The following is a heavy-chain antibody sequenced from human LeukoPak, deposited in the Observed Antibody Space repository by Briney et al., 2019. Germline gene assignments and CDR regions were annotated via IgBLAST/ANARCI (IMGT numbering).Heavy chain of an antibody. CDR3: AREAYGDYDS. J-gene: IGHJ5*01. Sequence: GGSLRLSCAASTFTFSSYAMSWVRQAPGKGLEWVSAISAAADSTYYADSVQGRFTISRDNSKNTLFLPMSGLRAEDTAVYFCAREAYGDYDSWGQGTLVTVSS. CDR1: TFTFSSYA. CDR2: ISAAADST. V-gene: IGHV3-23*01. D-gene: IGHD4-17*01.